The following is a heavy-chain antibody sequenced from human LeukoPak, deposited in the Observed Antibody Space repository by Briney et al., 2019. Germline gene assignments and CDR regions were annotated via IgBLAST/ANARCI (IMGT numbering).Heavy chain of an antibody. CDR2: IYSGGTT. Sequence: GGSLRLSCAASGLTVSSKHMSWVRQAPGKGLEWVLVIYSGGTTKYAESVEGRFTISRDNTKNTLHLQMNSLRAEDTAVYYCAAWDCSNTCCYAGVFDYWGQGTLVSVSS. J-gene: IGHJ4*02. V-gene: IGHV3-53*01. CDR3: AAWDCSNTCCYAGVFDY. CDR1: GLTVSSKH. D-gene: IGHD2-2*01.